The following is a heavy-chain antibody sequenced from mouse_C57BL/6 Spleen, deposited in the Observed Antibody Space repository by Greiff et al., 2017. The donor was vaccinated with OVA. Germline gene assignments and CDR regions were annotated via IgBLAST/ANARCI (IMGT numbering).Heavy chain of an antibody. CDR1: GFTFTDYY. J-gene: IGHJ4*01. CDR2: VYPYNGGT. CDR3: SSTAYYAMDY. D-gene: IGHD1-2*01. V-gene: IGHV1-36*01. Sequence: EVKLQESGPVLVKPGPSVKISCKASGFTFTDYYMHWVKQSHGKSLEWIGLVYPYNGGTSYNQKFKGKATLTVDTSSSTAYMELNSLTSEDSAVYYCSSTAYYAMDYWGQGTSVTVSS.